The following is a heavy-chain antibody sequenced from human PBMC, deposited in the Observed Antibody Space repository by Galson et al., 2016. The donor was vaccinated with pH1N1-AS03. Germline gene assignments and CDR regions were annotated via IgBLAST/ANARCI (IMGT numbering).Heavy chain of an antibody. CDR2: IYSGGTT. J-gene: IGHJ4*02. CDR1: GFTVSSSH. D-gene: IGHD4-23*01. V-gene: IGHV3-66*01. Sequence: SLRLSCAASGFTVSSSHMNWVRQAPGKGLEWVSIIYSGGTTYYADSVKGRFIVSRDNSKNKLYLQMNSLRADDTAVYYLVRDFRWGGNSGYWGQGTLVTVSS. CDR3: VRDFRWGGNSGY.